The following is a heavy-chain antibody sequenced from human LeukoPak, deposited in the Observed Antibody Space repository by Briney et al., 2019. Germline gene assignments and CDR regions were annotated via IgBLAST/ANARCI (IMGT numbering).Heavy chain of an antibody. J-gene: IGHJ6*04. CDR1: GYTFTSYG. Sequence: ASVKVSCKASGYTFTSYGISWVRQAPGQGLEWMGWISAYNGNTNYAQKLQGRVTMTTDTSTSTAYMELRSLRSDDTAVCYCARGEWLGNYYYYGMDVWGKGTTVTVSS. CDR2: ISAYNGNT. V-gene: IGHV1-18*04. D-gene: IGHD6-19*01. CDR3: ARGEWLGNYYYYGMDV.